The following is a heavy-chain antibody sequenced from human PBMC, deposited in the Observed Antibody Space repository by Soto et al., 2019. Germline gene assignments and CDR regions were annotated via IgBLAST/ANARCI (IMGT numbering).Heavy chain of an antibody. D-gene: IGHD6-13*01. CDR3: ATVGGMLLPVAPAGTSGYYGLDV. J-gene: IGHJ6*02. CDR1: GFTFSNYA. CDR2: ISYDGSDI. Sequence: QVQLVESGGGVVQPGRSLRLSCAVSGFTFSNYAMVWVRQAPGKGLEWVAAISYDGSDIYHADSVRGRFTISRDNSKNTLYLQMNSLRAEDTAVYYCATVGGMLLPVAPAGTSGYYGLDVWGQGTTVTVSS. V-gene: IGHV3-30-3*01.